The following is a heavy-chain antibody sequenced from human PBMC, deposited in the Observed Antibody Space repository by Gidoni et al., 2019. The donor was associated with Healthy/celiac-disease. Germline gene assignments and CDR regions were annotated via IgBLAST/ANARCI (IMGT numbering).Heavy chain of an antibody. D-gene: IGHD5-12*01. J-gene: IGHJ4*02. CDR2: ISYDGSNK. Sequence: QVQLVESGGGVVQPGRSLRLSCAASGFTFRSYGMHWVRQAPGKGLEWVAVISYDGSNKYYADSVKGRFTISRDNSKNTLYLQMNSLRAEDTAVYYCAKDSSGYDQAGFDYWGQGTLVTVSS. V-gene: IGHV3-30*18. CDR3: AKDSSGYDQAGFDY. CDR1: GFTFRSYG.